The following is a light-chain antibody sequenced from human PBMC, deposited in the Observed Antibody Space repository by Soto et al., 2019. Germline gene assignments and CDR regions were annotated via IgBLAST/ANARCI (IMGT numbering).Light chain of an antibody. CDR3: LQGTHWPPYT. CDR1: QSIAYSDGWTY. CDR2: KVS. Sequence: DVVMTQSPLSLPASLGQPASISCRASQSIAYSDGWTYLNRFQQRPGQSPRRLIYKVSNRDSGGPDRFSGSGSGTDFTLKISRVEAEDVGVYYCLQGTHWPPYTFGEGTKLEIK. J-gene: IGKJ2*01. V-gene: IGKV2-30*01.